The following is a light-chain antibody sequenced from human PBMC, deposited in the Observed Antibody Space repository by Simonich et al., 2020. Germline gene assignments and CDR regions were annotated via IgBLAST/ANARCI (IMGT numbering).Light chain of an antibody. V-gene: IGLV2-8*01. CDR2: DVR. CDR3: CSYAGSYNWV. J-gene: IGLJ3*02. CDR1: SSDVGGYNY. Sequence: QSALTQPPSASGSPGQAVTISCTGTSSDVGGYNYVSCYQQHPGKAPKLMIYDVRKRPSGVPDRFSGSKSGNTASLTISGLQAEDEADYYCCSYAGSYNWVFGGGTKLTVL.